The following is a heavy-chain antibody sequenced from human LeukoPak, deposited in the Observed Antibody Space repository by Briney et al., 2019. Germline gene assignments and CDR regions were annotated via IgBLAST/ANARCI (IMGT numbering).Heavy chain of an antibody. CDR1: GFTFSTYT. Sequence: GSLILSCAASGFTFSTYTMHWVRQVPGKGLEWVGAISYDGTNEYYADSVKDRFAISRDNSKNTLFLQMNTLRPEDTAVYYCARDQVGDWGQGTLVTVSS. CDR3: ARDQVGD. D-gene: IGHD3-16*01. V-gene: IGHV3-30*09. CDR2: ISYDGTNE. J-gene: IGHJ4*02.